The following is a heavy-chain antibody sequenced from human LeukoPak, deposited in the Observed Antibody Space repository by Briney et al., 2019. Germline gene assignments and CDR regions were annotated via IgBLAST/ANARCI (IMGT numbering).Heavy chain of an antibody. CDR1: GGSISSGDYY. Sequence: SQTLSLTCTVSGGSISSGDYYWSWIRQPPGKGLEWIGYIYYSGRTYYNPSLKSRVIISVDTSKNQFSLKLSSVTAADTAVYYCVRWVVTAYHYYYGMDVWGQGTTVTVSS. D-gene: IGHD2-21*02. CDR2: IYYSGRT. CDR3: VRWVVTAYHYYYGMDV. V-gene: IGHV4-30-4*01. J-gene: IGHJ6*02.